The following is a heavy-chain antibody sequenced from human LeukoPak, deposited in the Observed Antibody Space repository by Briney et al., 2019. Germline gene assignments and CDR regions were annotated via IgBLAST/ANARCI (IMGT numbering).Heavy chain of an antibody. V-gene: IGHV4-61*01. CDR2: IYYSGST. Sequence: SETLSLTCTVSGGSVSSGSYYWSWIRQPPGKGLEWIGYIYYSGSTNYNPSLKSRVTISVDTSKNQFSLKLSSVTAADTAVYYCARGLNRGWYFDLWGRGTLVTVSS. CDR1: GGSVSSGSYY. J-gene: IGHJ2*01. D-gene: IGHD2/OR15-2a*01. CDR3: ARGLNRGWYFDL.